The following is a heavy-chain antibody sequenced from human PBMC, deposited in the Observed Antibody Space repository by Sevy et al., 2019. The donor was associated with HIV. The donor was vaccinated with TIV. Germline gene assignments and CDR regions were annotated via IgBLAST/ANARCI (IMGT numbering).Heavy chain of an antibody. V-gene: IGHV3-23*01. CDR2: ISGSGDYT. CDR1: GFSFSGYA. CDR3: DFCTGGDLYYFYHLDV. Sequence: GGSLRLSCAASGFSFSGYALTWVRQAPGKGLEWVAAISGSGDYTYYADSVKGRVTISRDSSKKMLYLQINRLNAEDTAVYYCDFCTGGDLYYFYHLDVWGKGTAVTVSS. J-gene: IGHJ6*03. D-gene: IGHD2-8*02.